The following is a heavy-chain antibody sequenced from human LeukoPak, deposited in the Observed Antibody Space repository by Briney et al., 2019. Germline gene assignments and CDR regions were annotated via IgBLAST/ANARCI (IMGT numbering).Heavy chain of an antibody. CDR2: IYYSGST. Sequence: PSETLSLTCTVSGGSISSYYWSWIRQPPGKGLEWIGYIYYSGSTNYNPSLKSRVTISVDTSKNQFSLKLSSVTAADTAVYYCAREPRTGVFDYWGQGTLVTVSS. CDR3: AREPRTGVFDY. J-gene: IGHJ4*02. CDR1: GGSISSYY. V-gene: IGHV4-59*01. D-gene: IGHD7-27*01.